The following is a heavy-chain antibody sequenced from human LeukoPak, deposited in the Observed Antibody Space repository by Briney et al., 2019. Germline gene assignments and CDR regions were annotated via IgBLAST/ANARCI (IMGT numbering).Heavy chain of an antibody. J-gene: IGHJ4*02. CDR3: ERSGWGSSWYYFDS. Sequence: PSETLSLTCAVSGGSVSSSHWWSWVRQAPGQGLMWIGEIFYSGSHNYNPSLNTRVTISIDEPKNQFSLKLRSVTAADTAVYFCERSGWGSSWYYFDSWGQGTLVTVSS. V-gene: IGHV4-4*02. CDR1: GGSVSSSHW. CDR2: IFYSGSH. D-gene: IGHD6-13*01.